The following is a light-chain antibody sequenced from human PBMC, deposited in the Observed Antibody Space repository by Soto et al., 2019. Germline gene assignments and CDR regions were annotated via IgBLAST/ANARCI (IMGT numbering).Light chain of an antibody. Sequence: EIVLTQSPATLSLSPGERATLSCRASQSVSSYLAWYQQKPGQAPRLLIYDASNKATGIPARFSGSGSGTDFTLTISSLEPEDFAVYYRQLRSNLPPFPVGLGTKFDMK. CDR1: QSVSSY. CDR3: QLRSNLPPFP. J-gene: IGKJ3*01. CDR2: DAS. V-gene: IGKV3-11*01.